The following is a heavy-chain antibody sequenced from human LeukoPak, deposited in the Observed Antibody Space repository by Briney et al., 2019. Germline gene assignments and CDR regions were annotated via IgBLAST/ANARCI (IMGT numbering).Heavy chain of an antibody. CDR3: AKYKVAVPGAFDH. V-gene: IGHV3-23*01. J-gene: IGHJ5*02. D-gene: IGHD1-1*01. CDR2: ISVSGDDT. Sequence: GGSLRLSCVGSECTFSSYPMTWVRQAPGKGLEWVSAISVSGDDTYYADSVNGRFTISRDNSKNTLYLQMNSLRAGDTAVYYCAKYKVAVPGAFDHWGQGTLVTVSS. CDR1: ECTFSSYP.